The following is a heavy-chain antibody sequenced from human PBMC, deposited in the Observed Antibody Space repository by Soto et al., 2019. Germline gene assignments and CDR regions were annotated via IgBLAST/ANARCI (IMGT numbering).Heavy chain of an antibody. Sequence: ASVKVSCKVSGYTLTELSMHWVRQAPGKGLEWMGGLDPEDGETIYAQKFQGRVTMTEETSTDTAYMELSSLRTEDTAVYYCATDHLRGYGDFDYWGQGTLVTVSS. V-gene: IGHV1-24*01. D-gene: IGHD4-17*01. CDR2: LDPEDGET. CDR3: ATDHLRGYGDFDY. CDR1: GYTLTELS. J-gene: IGHJ4*02.